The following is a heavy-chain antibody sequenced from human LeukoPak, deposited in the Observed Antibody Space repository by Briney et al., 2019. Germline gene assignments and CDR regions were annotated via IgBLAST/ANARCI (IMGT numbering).Heavy chain of an antibody. CDR1: TFTFSSYA. J-gene: IGHJ4*02. CDR3: AKDKYTWGDNGDPLDF. V-gene: IGHV3-23*01. Sequence: PGGSLRLSCAASTFTFSSYAINWVRQAPGKGLEWVSGISASGGATYYADSVKGRFIISRDNSKSTVSLPMNSLTAEDTAIYYCAKDKYTWGDNGDPLDFWGQGTLVSVSS. CDR2: ISASGGAT. D-gene: IGHD4-17*01.